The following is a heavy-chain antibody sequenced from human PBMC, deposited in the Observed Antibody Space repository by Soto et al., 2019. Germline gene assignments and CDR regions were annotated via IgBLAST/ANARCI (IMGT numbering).Heavy chain of an antibody. CDR1: GYTFTSYD. D-gene: IGHD6-13*01. Sequence: AAVKVSCKTSGYTFTSYDINWVRQAPGQGLEWVGWMNTNSDDTRSAQKFRGRLTLTRDKSMRAVYMKLSNLRPDDTAVYYCAREWSAAGHFYGMDVWGQGTTVTVSS. CDR3: AREWSAAGHFYGMDV. V-gene: IGHV1-8*01. CDR2: MNTNSDDT. J-gene: IGHJ6*02.